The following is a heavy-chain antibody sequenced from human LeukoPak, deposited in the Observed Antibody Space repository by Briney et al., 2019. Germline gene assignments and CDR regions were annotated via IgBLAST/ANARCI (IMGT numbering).Heavy chain of an antibody. D-gene: IGHD5-18*01. CDR1: GYTFTSYD. Sequence: GASVKVSCKASGYTFTSYDINWVRQATGQGLEWMGLMNPNSGNTGYAQKFQGRVTMTRNTSISTAYMELSSLRSEGRAVYYCARHTGYLYYYYYYGMDVWGQGTTVTVSS. CDR2: MNPNSGNT. J-gene: IGHJ6*02. CDR3: ARHTGYLYYYYYYGMDV. V-gene: IGHV1-8*01.